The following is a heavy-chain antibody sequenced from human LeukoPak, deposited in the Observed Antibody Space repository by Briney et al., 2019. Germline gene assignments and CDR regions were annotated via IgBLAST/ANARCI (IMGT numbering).Heavy chain of an antibody. Sequence: PSETLSLTCAVYGGSFSGYHWSWIRQPPGKGLEWIGEINHRGSTNYNPSLKSRVTISVDTSKNQFSLKLSSVTAADTAVYYCARHFGNGDYVDNWGQGTLITVSS. CDR1: GGSFSGYH. J-gene: IGHJ4*02. D-gene: IGHD1-1*01. CDR3: ARHFGNGDYVDN. V-gene: IGHV4-34*01. CDR2: INHRGST.